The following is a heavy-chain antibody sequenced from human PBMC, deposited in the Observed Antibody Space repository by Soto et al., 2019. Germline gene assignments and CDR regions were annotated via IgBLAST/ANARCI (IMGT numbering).Heavy chain of an antibody. CDR2: ISGSGGST. D-gene: IGHD2-2*01. V-gene: IGHV3-23*01. CDR3: AKGSYQPPRDYYYYYMDV. CDR1: GFTFSSYA. J-gene: IGHJ6*03. Sequence: GGSLRLSCAASGFTFSSYAMSWVRQAPGKGLEWVSAISGSGGSTYYADSVKGRFTISRDNSKNTLYLQMNSLRAEDTAVNYCAKGSYQPPRDYYYYYMDVWGKGTTVTVSS.